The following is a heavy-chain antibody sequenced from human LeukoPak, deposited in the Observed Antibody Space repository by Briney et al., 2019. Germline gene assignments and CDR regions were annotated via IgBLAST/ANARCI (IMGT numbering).Heavy chain of an antibody. J-gene: IGHJ2*01. CDR1: GYTFNAYY. V-gene: IGHV1-2*02. CDR3: AILRLSTGLWWFFDL. CDR2: INPNSGDT. Sequence: ASVKVSCKASGYTFNAYYLHWVRQPPGQGLEWMGWINPNSGDTKYAQKFQGRVTMTGDTSISTAYMELSRLRFGDTALYYCAILRLSTGLWWFFDLWGRGTLVTVSS. D-gene: IGHD2-8*02.